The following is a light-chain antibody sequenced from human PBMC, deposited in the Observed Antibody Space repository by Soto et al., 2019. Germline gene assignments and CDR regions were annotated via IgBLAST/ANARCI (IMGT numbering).Light chain of an antibody. J-gene: IGKJ4*01. CDR2: AVS. V-gene: IGKV1-12*01. CDR3: KQSSAFPLT. CDR1: QGINNW. Sequence: DIQMTQSPSPVSSSVGDRVTITCRASQGINNWLAWYQQKPGKAPELLIYAVSYLQSGVPSRFSGSGSGTDFTLTISSLQPEDFATYFCKQSSAFPLTFGQGTKVDIK.